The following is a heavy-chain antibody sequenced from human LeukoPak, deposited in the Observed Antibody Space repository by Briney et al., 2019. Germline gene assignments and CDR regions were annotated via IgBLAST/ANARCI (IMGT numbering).Heavy chain of an antibody. CDR1: GFTFSSYC. D-gene: IGHD1-26*01. CDR2: ISSSSSTI. Sequence: GGSLRLSCAASGFTFSSYCMNWVRQAPGKGLEWVSYISSSSSTIYYADSVKGRFTISRDNAKNSLYLQMNSLRGEDTAVYYCPTWDAFMNYYYYYMDVWGKGTTVTVSS. V-gene: IGHV3-48*04. J-gene: IGHJ6*03. CDR3: PTWDAFMNYYYYYMDV.